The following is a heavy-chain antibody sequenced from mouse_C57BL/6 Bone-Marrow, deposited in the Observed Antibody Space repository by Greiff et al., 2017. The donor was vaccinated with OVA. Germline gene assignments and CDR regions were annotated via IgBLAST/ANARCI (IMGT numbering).Heavy chain of an antibody. Sequence: VQLQQSGPVLVKPGASVKMSCKASGYTFTDYYMNWVKQSHGKSLEWIGVINPYNGGTSYNQKFKGKATLTVDKSSSTAYMELNSLTSEDSAVYYCARGGYPAWFAYWGQGTLVTVSA. CDR1: GYTFTDYY. V-gene: IGHV1-19*01. D-gene: IGHD2-14*01. CDR2: INPYNGGT. CDR3: ARGGYPAWFAY. J-gene: IGHJ3*01.